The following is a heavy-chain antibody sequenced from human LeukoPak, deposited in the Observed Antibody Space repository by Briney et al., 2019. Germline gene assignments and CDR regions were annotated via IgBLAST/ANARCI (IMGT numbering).Heavy chain of an antibody. J-gene: IGHJ6*03. D-gene: IGHD2-2*01. CDR1: GYTFTSSD. Sequence: ASRKASCKPSGYTFTSSDINWVRQATGQGLEWRGWMNPNIGNTGYAQKFQGRATITKNTSISTAYMELSSLRSEDTAVYYCARARSKRCSSTSCFSTQYYYYYMDVWGKGTTVTISS. V-gene: IGHV1-8*03. CDR2: MNPNIGNT. CDR3: ARARSKRCSSTSCFSTQYYYYYMDV.